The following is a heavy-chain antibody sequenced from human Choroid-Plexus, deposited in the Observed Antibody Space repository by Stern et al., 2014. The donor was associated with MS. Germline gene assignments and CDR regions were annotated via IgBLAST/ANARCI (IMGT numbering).Heavy chain of an antibody. CDR1: GFTFGSCA. CDR3: AKDRQYLTYFFDH. D-gene: IGHD2/OR15-2a*01. Sequence: AQLVESGGGVVQPGRPLRLSCVASGFTFGSCAMHWVRQAPGKGLEWGAGVSYEGSNKYYADSVKGRFTISRDNSQNTLYMQMSSLRPEDTAVYYCAKDRQYLTYFFDHWGQGSLVTVSS. V-gene: IGHV3-30*18. J-gene: IGHJ5*02. CDR2: VSYEGSNK.